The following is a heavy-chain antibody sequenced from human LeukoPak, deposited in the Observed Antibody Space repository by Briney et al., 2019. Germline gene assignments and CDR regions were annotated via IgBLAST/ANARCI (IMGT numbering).Heavy chain of an antibody. D-gene: IGHD2-2*03. V-gene: IGHV3-23*01. CDR1: GFTFSSYA. J-gene: IGHJ5*02. Sequence: GGSLRLSCAASGFTFSSYAMSWVRQAPGKGLEWVSAISGSGGSTYYADSVKGRFTISRDNSKNTLYLQMNSLRAEDTAVYYCAKVGYCSSTSCSNWFDPWGQGTLVTVSS. CDR3: AKVGYCSSTSCSNWFDP. CDR2: ISGSGGST.